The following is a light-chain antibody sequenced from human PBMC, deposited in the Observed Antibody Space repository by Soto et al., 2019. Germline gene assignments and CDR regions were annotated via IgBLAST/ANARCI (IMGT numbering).Light chain of an antibody. J-gene: IGKJ1*01. CDR3: QQYNSYSPT. V-gene: IGKV1-5*03. Sequence: IQLTQSPSSLSASVGDRVTITCRASQGISSFLAWYQQKPGKAPKLLIYKASTLKSGVPSRFSGSGSGTEFTLTISSLQPGDSATYYCQQYNSYSPTFGQGTKVDI. CDR2: KAS. CDR1: QGISSF.